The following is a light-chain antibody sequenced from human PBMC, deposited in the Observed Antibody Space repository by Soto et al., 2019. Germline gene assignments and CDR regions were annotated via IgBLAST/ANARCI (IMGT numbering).Light chain of an antibody. J-gene: IGKJ1*01. CDR2: GAS. CDR3: QQYSSSPRT. CDR1: QSVSTKY. V-gene: IGKV3-20*01. Sequence: EIVVTQSPGTLSLSPGERATLSCRASQSVSTKYVAWYQQKPGQAPRLPISGASSRATGIPDRFSGSGSGTDFTLSISRLEPEDFAVYYCQQYSSSPRTLGQRTKVEI.